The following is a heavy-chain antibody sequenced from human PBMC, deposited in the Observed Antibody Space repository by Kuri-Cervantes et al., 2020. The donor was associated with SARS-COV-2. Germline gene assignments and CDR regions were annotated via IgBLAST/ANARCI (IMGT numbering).Heavy chain of an antibody. V-gene: IGHV3-30*03. CDR1: GFTFSSYG. CDR3: TRPSSGWSYFDY. D-gene: IGHD6-19*01. CDR2: ISYDGSNK. Sequence: GGSLRLSCAASGFTFSSYGMHWVRQAPGKGLEWVAVISYDGSNKYYADSVKGRFTISRDNSKNTLYLQMDSLKVEDTAVYYCTRPSSGWSYFDYWGQGTLVTVSS. J-gene: IGHJ4*02.